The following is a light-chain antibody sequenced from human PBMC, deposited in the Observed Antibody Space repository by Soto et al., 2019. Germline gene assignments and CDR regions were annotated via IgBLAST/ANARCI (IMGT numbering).Light chain of an antibody. Sequence: EIVLTQSQATLSLSPGERASLSCRASQSIGTYLAWYQQKPGQAPRLLIYDASNRATGIPARFSGGGSGTDITLTISSLEPEDFAVYYCHQRSSGPPTFGGGTKVEIK. CDR1: QSIGTY. CDR2: DAS. J-gene: IGKJ4*01. CDR3: HQRSSGPPT. V-gene: IGKV3-11*01.